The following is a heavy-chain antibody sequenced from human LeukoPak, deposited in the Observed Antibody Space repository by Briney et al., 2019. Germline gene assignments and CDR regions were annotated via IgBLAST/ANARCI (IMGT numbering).Heavy chain of an antibody. CDR3: ARDQYDY. D-gene: IGHD4-11*01. CDR2: ISNSSSYI. V-gene: IGHV3-21*01. Sequence: GGSLTLSCAASGFTFSSYSMNWVRQAPGKGLEWVSSISNSSSYIYYADSVKRRFTISRDNAKNSLYLQMNSLRAEDTAVYYCARDQYDYWGQGTLVTVSS. CDR1: GFTFSSYS. J-gene: IGHJ4*02.